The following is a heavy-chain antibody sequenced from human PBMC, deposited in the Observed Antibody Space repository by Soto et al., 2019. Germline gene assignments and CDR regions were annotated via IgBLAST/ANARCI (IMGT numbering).Heavy chain of an antibody. J-gene: IGHJ5*02. CDR2: IYYSGST. Sequence: PSETLSLTCTVSGDSISSSSYYWGWIRQPPGKGLEWIGSIYYSGSTYYNPSLKSRVTISVDTSKNQFSLKLSSVTAADTAVYYCANYITGTVNWFDPWGQGTQVTVSS. CDR3: ANYITGTVNWFDP. V-gene: IGHV4-39*01. CDR1: GDSISSSSYY. D-gene: IGHD1-7*01.